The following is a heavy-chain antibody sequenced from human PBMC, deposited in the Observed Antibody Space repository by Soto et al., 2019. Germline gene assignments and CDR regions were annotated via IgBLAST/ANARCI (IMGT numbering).Heavy chain of an antibody. Sequence: PGEPLKVSCKGAGYNFVDSGIAWVRKMPGKGLEWLGNIFPGDSDTKYSPSFQGQVTISADKSISTAYLQWSSLKASDTAMYYCARRHSNWYFFDYWGQGSQVTVTS. J-gene: IGHJ4*02. V-gene: IGHV5-51*01. CDR1: GYNFVDSG. CDR2: IFPGDSDT. D-gene: IGHD6-13*01. CDR3: ARRHSNWYFFDY.